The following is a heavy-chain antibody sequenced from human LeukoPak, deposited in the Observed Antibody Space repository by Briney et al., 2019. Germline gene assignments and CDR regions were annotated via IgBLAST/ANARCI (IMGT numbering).Heavy chain of an antibody. CDR1: GGSFSNYY. J-gene: IGHJ5*02. V-gene: IGHV4-34*01. CDR2: ISHSGST. CDR3: ASRTT. Sequence: SETLSLTCAVYGGSFSNYYWSWIRQPPGKGLEWIGEISHSGSTNYNPSLKSRVTISVDTSKNQFSLKLTSVTAADTAVYYCASRTTWGQGTLVTVSS. D-gene: IGHD1-1*01.